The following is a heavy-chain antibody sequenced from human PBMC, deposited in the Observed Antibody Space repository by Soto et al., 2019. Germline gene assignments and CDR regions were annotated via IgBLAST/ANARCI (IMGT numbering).Heavy chain of an antibody. Sequence: PSETLSLTCSVSGASVSSYYWSWFRQPVGKGLEWIGRIHSSGNLNYNPSLESRVTMSLDTSKNQFSLRLSSLTAADTALYLCARDVGKNYWGQGTQVTVSS. CDR2: IHSSGNL. J-gene: IGHJ4*02. D-gene: IGHD3-10*01. V-gene: IGHV4-4*07. CDR1: GASVSSYY. CDR3: ARDVGKNY.